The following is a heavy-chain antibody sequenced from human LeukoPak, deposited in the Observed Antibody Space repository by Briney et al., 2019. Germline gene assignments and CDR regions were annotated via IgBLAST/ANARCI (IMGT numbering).Heavy chain of an antibody. CDR1: GGTFSSYA. J-gene: IGHJ4*02. CDR3: ARGAYSGYDRSFDY. Sequence: SVKVSCKASGGTFSSYAISWVRQAPGQGLEWMGGIIPIFGTANYAQKFQGRVTITADESTSTAYMELSSLRSEDTAVYYCARGAYSGYDRSFDYWGQGTLVTVSS. D-gene: IGHD5-12*01. CDR2: IIPIFGTA. V-gene: IGHV1-69*01.